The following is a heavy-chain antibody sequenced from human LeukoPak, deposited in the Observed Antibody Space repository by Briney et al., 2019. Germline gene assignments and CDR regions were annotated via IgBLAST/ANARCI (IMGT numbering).Heavy chain of an antibody. Sequence: GGSLRLSCAVSGFTFSSYWMHWVRQAPGKGLVWVSLINSDGSSTSYADSVKGRLTISRDNARNTLYLLMNSLRAEDTAVYYCTRVLGDWGQGTRVTVSS. CDR3: TRVLGD. CDR1: GFTFSSYW. D-gene: IGHD3-16*01. CDR2: INSDGSST. V-gene: IGHV3-74*01. J-gene: IGHJ4*02.